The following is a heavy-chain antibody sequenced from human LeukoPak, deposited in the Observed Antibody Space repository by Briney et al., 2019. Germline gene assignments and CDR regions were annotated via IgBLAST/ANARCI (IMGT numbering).Heavy chain of an antibody. V-gene: IGHV4-39*01. D-gene: IGHD2-2*01. CDR2: IYYSGST. J-gene: IGHJ3*02. Sequence: SETLSLTCTVSGGSISSSSYYWGWIRQPPGKALEGIGSIYYSGSTYYNPSLKSRVTISVDTSKNQFSLKLSSVTAADTAVYYCARLNYPREYCSSTSCYRRSAFDIWGQGTMVTVSS. CDR1: GGSISSSSYY. CDR3: ARLNYPREYCSSTSCYRRSAFDI.